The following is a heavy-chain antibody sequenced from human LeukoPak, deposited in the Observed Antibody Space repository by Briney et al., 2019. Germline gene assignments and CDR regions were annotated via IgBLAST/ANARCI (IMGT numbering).Heavy chain of an antibody. CDR3: AHRPGSSPYNDWFDP. V-gene: IGHV2-5*08. D-gene: IGHD6-6*01. Sequence: ALSLTCTVSGGSISSYYWSWIRQPPGKALEWLALIYWDDDKRYSPSLKSRLTITKDTSKNQVVLTMTNMDPVDTATYYCAHRPGSSPYNDWFDPWGQGTLVTVSS. J-gene: IGHJ5*02. CDR1: GGSISSYYW. CDR2: IYWDDDK.